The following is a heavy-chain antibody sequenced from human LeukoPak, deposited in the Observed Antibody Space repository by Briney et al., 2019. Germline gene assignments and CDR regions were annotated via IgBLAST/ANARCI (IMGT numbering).Heavy chain of an antibody. J-gene: IGHJ6*03. CDR1: GYAFSGSY. V-gene: IGHV1-2*02. Sequence: ASVKVSCKASGYAFSGSYLHWVRQAPGQGLEWMGWINPKSGGTNYAQKFQGRVTMTRDTSINTGYMELSGLTFDDTALYYCAREGWGNYYMDVRGNGTTVTVSS. CDR2: INPKSGGT. CDR3: AREGWGNYYMDV. D-gene: IGHD2-8*02.